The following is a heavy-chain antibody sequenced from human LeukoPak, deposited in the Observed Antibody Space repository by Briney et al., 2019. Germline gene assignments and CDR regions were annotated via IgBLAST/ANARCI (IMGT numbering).Heavy chain of an antibody. Sequence: KPSETLSLTCTVSGGSISSYYWSWIRQPPGKGLEWIGYIYYSGSTNYNPSLKSRVTISVDTSKNQFSLKLSSVTAADTAVYYCARVPYNFGVVIVPYYFDYWGQGTLVTVSS. CDR2: IYYSGST. V-gene: IGHV4-59*01. CDR1: GGSISSYY. J-gene: IGHJ4*02. CDR3: ARVPYNFGVVIVPYYFDY. D-gene: IGHD3-3*01.